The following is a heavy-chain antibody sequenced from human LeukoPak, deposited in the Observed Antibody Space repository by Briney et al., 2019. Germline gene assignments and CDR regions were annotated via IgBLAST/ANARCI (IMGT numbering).Heavy chain of an antibody. CDR1: GGTFSSYA. Sequence: ASVKVSCKASGGTFSSYAISWVRRAPGQGLEWMGWISAYNGNTNYAQKLQGRVTMTTDTSTSTAYMELRSLRSDDTAVYYCASGYCSSTSCYNDWFDPWGQGTLVTVSS. CDR3: ASGYCSSTSCYNDWFDP. J-gene: IGHJ5*02. D-gene: IGHD2-2*02. CDR2: ISAYNGNT. V-gene: IGHV1-18*01.